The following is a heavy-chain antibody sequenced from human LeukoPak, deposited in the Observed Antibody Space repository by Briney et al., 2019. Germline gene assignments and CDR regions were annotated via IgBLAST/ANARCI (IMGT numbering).Heavy chain of an antibody. CDR2: IYSGGST. J-gene: IGHJ4*02. D-gene: IGHD5-24*01. V-gene: IGHV3-66*01. Sequence: GGSLRLSCAASGFTVSSNYMSWVRQAPGKGLEWVSVIYSGGSTYYADSVKGRFTISRDNSKNTLYLQMNSLRAEDTAVYYCARVMEMATLIATEYYFDYWGQGTLVTVSS. CDR3: ARVMEMATLIATEYYFDY. CDR1: GFTVSSNY.